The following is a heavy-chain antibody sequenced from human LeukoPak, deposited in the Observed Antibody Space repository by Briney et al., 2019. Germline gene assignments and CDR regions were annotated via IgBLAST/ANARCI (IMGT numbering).Heavy chain of an antibody. J-gene: IGHJ4*02. CDR2: ISPGGGTT. CDR3: ARGISNWGNLDY. D-gene: IGHD7-27*01. Sequence: GGSLRLSCAVSGFAFGSEAMSWVRQSPARGLEWVASISPGGGTTYYADYVKGRFTISRDNSKKTLYLQMSSLRAEDSALYYCARGISNWGNLDYWGQGTLVTVSS. CDR1: GFAFGSEA. V-gene: IGHV3-23*01.